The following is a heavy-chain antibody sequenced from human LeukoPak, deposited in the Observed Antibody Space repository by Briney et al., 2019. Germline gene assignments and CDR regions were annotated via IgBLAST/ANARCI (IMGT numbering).Heavy chain of an antibody. CDR2: ISISSSAI. J-gene: IGHJ4*02. CDR3: AREVYYGSGRRFDY. Sequence: GGSLRLSCAASGFTFSSYSMNWVRQAPGKGLEWLSYISISSSAIYYADSVRGRFIISRDNAKKSLYLQMNSLRVEDTALYFCAREVYYGSGRRFDYWGQGTLVTVSS. CDR1: GFTFSSYS. V-gene: IGHV3-48*01. D-gene: IGHD3-10*01.